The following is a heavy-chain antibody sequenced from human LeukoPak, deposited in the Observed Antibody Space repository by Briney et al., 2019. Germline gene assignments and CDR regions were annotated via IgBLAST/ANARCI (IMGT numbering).Heavy chain of an antibody. J-gene: IGHJ4*02. V-gene: IGHV3-7*01. CDR1: EFTFSSYW. CDR2: IKQDGGQI. Sequence: GGSLRLSCAASEFTFSSYWMSWVRQAPGKGLEWVANIKQDGGQIYYLESVKGRFTVSRDNAKNSLYLQMNSLRAEDTAVYYCARFLGSDSSGYFDYWGQGTLVTVSS. CDR3: ARFLGSDSSGYFDY. D-gene: IGHD3-22*01.